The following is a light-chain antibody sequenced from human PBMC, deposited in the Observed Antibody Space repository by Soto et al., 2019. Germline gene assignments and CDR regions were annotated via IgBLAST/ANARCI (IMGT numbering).Light chain of an antibody. CDR3: QQYNNWPTWT. CDR2: GAS. CDR1: QSVSSN. J-gene: IGKJ1*01. Sequence: EIVITQSPATLSVSPGERATLSCRASQSVSSNLAWYQQKPGQAPRLLIYGASTRASGITARFSGSRSGTEFTLTISSLQSEDFAVYYCQQYNNWPTWTFGQGTKVEIK. V-gene: IGKV3-15*01.